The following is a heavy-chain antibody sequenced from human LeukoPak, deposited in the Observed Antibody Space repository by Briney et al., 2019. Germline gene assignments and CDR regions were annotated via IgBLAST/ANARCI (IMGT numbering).Heavy chain of an antibody. Sequence: SQTLSLTCTVSGGSISSGDYYWSWIRQPPGKGLVWIGYIYYSGSTYYNPSLKSRVTISVDTSKNQFSLKLSSVTAADTAVYYCARDIVVVPAAIAWFDPWGQGTLVTVSS. CDR1: GGSISSGDYY. D-gene: IGHD2-2*01. CDR3: ARDIVVVPAAIAWFDP. CDR2: IYYSGST. J-gene: IGHJ5*02. V-gene: IGHV4-30-4*08.